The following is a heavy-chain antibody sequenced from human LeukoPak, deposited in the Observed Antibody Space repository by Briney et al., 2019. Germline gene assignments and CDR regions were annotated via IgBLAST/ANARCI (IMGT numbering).Heavy chain of an antibody. D-gene: IGHD4-11*01. V-gene: IGHV4-39*01. CDR2: IYYSGST. CDR3: ARQDYSNYVAYFDY. J-gene: IGHJ4*02. Sequence: PSETLSLTCSVSGGSISSSIYYWGWIRQPPGKGLEWIGSIYYSGSTYYNPSLKSRVTISVDTSKSQFSLNLSSVTAADTAVYYCARQDYSNYVAYFDYWGQGTLVTVS. CDR1: GGSISSSIYY.